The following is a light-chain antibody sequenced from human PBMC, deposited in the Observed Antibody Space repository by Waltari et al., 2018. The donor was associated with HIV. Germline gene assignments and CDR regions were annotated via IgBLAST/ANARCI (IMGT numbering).Light chain of an antibody. V-gene: IGKV3-15*01. J-gene: IGKJ2*01. Sequence: EIVMTQSPVTLSVSPGERATLSCRASQGVSSHLAWYQQQPGQAPRLLIYGASTRATGIPARFSGSGSGTEFTLTISSLQSEDFAVYYCQQYNNWPRTFGQGTKLEIK. CDR3: QQYNNWPRT. CDR2: GAS. CDR1: QGVSSH.